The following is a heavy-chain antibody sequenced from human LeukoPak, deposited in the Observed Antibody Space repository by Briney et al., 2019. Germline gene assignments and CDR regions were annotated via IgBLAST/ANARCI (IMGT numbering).Heavy chain of an antibody. D-gene: IGHD2-2*01. J-gene: IGHJ6*02. V-gene: IGHV1-18*01. CDR3: ARDPPYCSNTSCPPPGFV. CDR1: GYTFTSYG. CDR2: ISAYNGNT. Sequence: GASVKVPCKASGYTFTSYGISWVRQAPGQGLEWMGWISAYNGNTNYAQKLQGRVTMTTDTSTSTAYMELRSLRSDDTAVYYCARDPPYCSNTSCPPPGFVWGQGTTVTVSS.